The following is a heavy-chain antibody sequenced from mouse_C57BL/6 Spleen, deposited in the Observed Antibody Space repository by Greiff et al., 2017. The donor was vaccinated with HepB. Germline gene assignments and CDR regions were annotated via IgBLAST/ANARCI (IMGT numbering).Heavy chain of an antibody. CDR1: GYTFTSYW. CDR2: IYPGSGST. Sequence: QVQLQQPGAELVKPGASVKMSCKASGYTFTSYWITWVKQRPGQGLEWIGDIYPGSGSTNYNEKFKSKATLTVDTSSSTAYMQLSSLTSEDSAVYYCAFSYYYGSSTAWFAYWGQGTLVTVSA. D-gene: IGHD1-1*01. V-gene: IGHV1-55*01. CDR3: AFSYYYGSSTAWFAY. J-gene: IGHJ3*01.